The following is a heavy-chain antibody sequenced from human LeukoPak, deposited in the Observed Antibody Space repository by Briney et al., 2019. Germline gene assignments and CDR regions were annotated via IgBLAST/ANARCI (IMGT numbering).Heavy chain of an antibody. CDR2: IIPIFGTA. V-gene: IGHV1-69*05. CDR3: ARDGVHDSSGYYYVN. J-gene: IGHJ4*02. CDR1: GGTFSSYA. D-gene: IGHD3-22*01. Sequence: SVKVSCKASGGTFSSYAISWVRQAPGQGLEWMGRIIPIFGTANYAQKFQGRVTITTDESTSTAYMELSSLRSEDTAVYYCARDGVHDSSGYYYVNWGQGTLVTVSS.